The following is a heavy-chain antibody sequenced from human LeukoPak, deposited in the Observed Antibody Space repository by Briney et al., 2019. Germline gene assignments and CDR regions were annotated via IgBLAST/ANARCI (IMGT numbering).Heavy chain of an antibody. CDR1: GFTFSSHA. CDR2: VSYDGTNK. J-gene: IGHJ4*02. Sequence: GGSLRLSCAASGFTFSSHAMHWVRQAPGKGLEWVALVSYDGTNKYYTDSVMGRFTVSRDNSKNTLYLQMNSLRTEDTAVYYCASSPSSYFDYWGQGTLVTVSS. D-gene: IGHD6-13*01. CDR3: ASSPSSYFDY. V-gene: IGHV3-30-3*01.